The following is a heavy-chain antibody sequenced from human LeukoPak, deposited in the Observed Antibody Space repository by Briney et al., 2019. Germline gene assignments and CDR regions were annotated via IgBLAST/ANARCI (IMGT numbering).Heavy chain of an antibody. D-gene: IGHD3-22*01. J-gene: IGHJ5*02. V-gene: IGHV1-18*01. Sequence: ASVKVSCKASGYTFTSYGISWVRQAPGQGLEWMGWISAYNGNTNYAQKLQGRVTMTTDTSTSTAYMELRSLRSDDTAVYYCARDLPGYYDSSGYYSTNWFDPWGQGTLVTVSS. CDR1: GYTFTSYG. CDR3: ARDLPGYYDSSGYYSTNWFDP. CDR2: ISAYNGNT.